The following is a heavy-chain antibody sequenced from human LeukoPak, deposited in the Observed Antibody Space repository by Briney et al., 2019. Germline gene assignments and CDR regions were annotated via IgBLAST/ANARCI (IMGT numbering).Heavy chain of an antibody. CDR3: ASSRGWRDGYKFDY. J-gene: IGHJ4*02. Sequence: GASVKVSCKASGGTFSSYTISWLRQAPGQGLEWMGRIILILGVANYAQKFQGRVTITADKSTSTAYMELSSLRSEDTAVYYCASSRGWRDGYKFDYWGQGTLVTVSS. CDR1: GGTFSSYT. V-gene: IGHV1-69*02. CDR2: IILILGVA. D-gene: IGHD5-24*01.